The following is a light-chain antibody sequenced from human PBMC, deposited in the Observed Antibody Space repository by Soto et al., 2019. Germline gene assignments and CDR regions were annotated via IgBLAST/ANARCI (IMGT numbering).Light chain of an antibody. J-gene: IGLJ2*01. CDR1: SSNIGAGYD. Sequence: QPVLTQPPSVSGAPGQRVTISCTGSSSNIGAGYDVHWYQQLPGRAPKLLIYDNTNRPSGVPHRFSGSKSGTSASLAITGLQAEDEADYYCLSFDSSLSVVFGGGTKLTVL. CDR3: LSFDSSLSVV. CDR2: DNT. V-gene: IGLV1-40*01.